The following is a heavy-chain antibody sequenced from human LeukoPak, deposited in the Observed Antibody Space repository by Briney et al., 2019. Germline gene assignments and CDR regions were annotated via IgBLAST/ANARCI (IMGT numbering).Heavy chain of an antibody. V-gene: IGHV3-48*02. CDR1: GFTLTNHG. J-gene: IGHJ4*02. D-gene: IGHD6-19*01. CDR2: IITGTGGK. Sequence: GGSLRLSCAVSGFTLTNHGVSWVRQAPGKGLEWVSIITGTGGKYYGDSVKGRFTISRDNAKNSLYLQMNSLRDEDTAVYYCARAEFSSGWYPEWGQGTLVTVSS. CDR3: ARAEFSSGWYPE.